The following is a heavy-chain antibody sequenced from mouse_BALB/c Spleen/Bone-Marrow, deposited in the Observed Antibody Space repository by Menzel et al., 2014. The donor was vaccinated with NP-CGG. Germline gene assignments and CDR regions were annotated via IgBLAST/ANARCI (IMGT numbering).Heavy chain of an antibody. V-gene: IGHV1S41*01. Sequence: DLVKPGASVKLSCKASGYTFTSYWINWIKQRPGQGLEWIGRIAPGSGSTYYNEMFKGKATLTVDTSSSAAYIHSSSLSSENSAVYFCARYPIYYGNYGAMDYWGQGTSVTVSS. CDR2: IAPGSGST. CDR1: GYTFTSYW. CDR3: ARYPIYYGNYGAMDY. D-gene: IGHD2-1*01. J-gene: IGHJ4*01.